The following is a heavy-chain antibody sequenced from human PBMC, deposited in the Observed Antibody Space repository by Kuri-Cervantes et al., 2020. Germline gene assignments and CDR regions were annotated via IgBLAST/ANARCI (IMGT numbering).Heavy chain of an antibody. Sequence: SETLSLTCTVSGGSVSSGSYYWSWIRQPPGKGLEWIGYIYYSGSTNYNPSLKSRVTISEDTAKNQFSLKLSSVTAADTAVYYCARYCSSTSCHLPFDPWGQGTLVTVSS. D-gene: IGHD2-2*01. CDR2: IYYSGST. CDR1: GGSVSSGSYY. V-gene: IGHV4-61*01. CDR3: ARYCSSTSCHLPFDP. J-gene: IGHJ5*02.